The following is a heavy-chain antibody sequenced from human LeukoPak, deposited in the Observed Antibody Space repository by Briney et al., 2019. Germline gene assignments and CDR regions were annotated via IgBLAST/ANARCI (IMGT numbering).Heavy chain of an antibody. CDR1: GGSFSGYY. CDR2: INHSGST. V-gene: IGHV4-34*01. D-gene: IGHD3-22*01. CDR3: ARGPGGKYYYDSSGSRPDLDY. Sequence: SETLSLTCAVYGGSFSGYYWSWICQPPGKGLEWIGEINHSGSTNYNPSLKSRVIISVDTSKNQFSLKLSSVTAADTAVYYCARGPGGKYYYDSSGSRPDLDYWGQGTLVTVFS. J-gene: IGHJ4*02.